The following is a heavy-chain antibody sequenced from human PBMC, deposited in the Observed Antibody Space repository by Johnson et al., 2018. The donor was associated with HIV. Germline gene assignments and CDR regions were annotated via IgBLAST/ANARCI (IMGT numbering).Heavy chain of an antibody. Sequence: EVQLVESGGGVVQPGRSLRLSCAASGFTFSSYAMHWVRQAPGKGLEWVSVIYSGGSTYYADSVKGRFTISRDNSKNTLYLQMNSLRAEDTAVYYCARDATKDAFDIWGQGTMVTVSS. D-gene: IGHD2-8*01. J-gene: IGHJ3*02. CDR3: ARDATKDAFDI. CDR1: GFTFSSYA. CDR2: IYSGGST. V-gene: IGHV3-66*01.